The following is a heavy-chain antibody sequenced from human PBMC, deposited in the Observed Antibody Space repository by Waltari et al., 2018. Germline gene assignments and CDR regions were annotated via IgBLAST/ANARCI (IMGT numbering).Heavy chain of an antibody. CDR3: AKDIVGAIGGLGFDY. J-gene: IGHJ4*02. V-gene: IGHV3-9*01. D-gene: IGHD1-26*01. Sequence: EVQLVESGGGLVQPGRSLRLSCAASGFTFDDYAMHWVRPAPGKGLEWVSGISWNSGSIGYADSVKGRFTISRDNAKNSLYLQMNSLRAEDTALYYCAKDIVGAIGGLGFDYWGQGTLVTVSS. CDR1: GFTFDDYA. CDR2: ISWNSGSI.